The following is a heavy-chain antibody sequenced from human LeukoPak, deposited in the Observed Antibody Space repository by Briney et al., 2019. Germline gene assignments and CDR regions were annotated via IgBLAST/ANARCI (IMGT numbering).Heavy chain of an antibody. CDR1: GFTFSSYA. CDR2: ISGSGGST. J-gene: IGHJ5*01. Sequence: GGSLRLSCAASGFTFSSYAMSWVRQAPGKGLEWVSAISGSGGSTCYADSVKGRFTISRDNSKNTLYLQMSSLRAEDTAVYYCAKAGIQLWFDYWGQGTLVTVSS. CDR3: AKAGIQLWFDY. D-gene: IGHD5-18*01. V-gene: IGHV3-23*01.